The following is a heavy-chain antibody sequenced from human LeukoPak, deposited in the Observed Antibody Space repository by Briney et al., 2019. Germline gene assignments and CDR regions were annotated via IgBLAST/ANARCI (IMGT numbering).Heavy chain of an antibody. CDR3: ARTRSYYNSRSYGAPYYFDY. D-gene: IGHD3-10*01. V-gene: IGHV4-39*01. CDR1: GGSISSSSYY. Sequence: PSETLSLTCTVSGGSISSSSYYWGWIRQPPGKGLEWIGSIYYSGSTYYNPSLKSRVTISVDTSKNQFSLKLSSVTAADTAVYYCARTRSYYNSRSYGAPYYFDYWGQGTLVPVSS. J-gene: IGHJ4*02. CDR2: IYYSGST.